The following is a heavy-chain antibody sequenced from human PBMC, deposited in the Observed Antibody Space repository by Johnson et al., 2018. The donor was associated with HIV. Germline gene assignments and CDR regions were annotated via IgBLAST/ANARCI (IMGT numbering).Heavy chain of an antibody. CDR3: ARDLRDIVVPDAFDI. D-gene: IGHD5-12*01. J-gene: IGHJ3*02. CDR2: ISWNSGSI. Sequence: VQLVESGGGLVQPGRSLRLSCAASGFTFDDYAMHWVRQAPGKGLEWVSGISWNSGSIGYADSVKGRFTISRDNAKNSLYLQMNSLRAEDTAVYYCARDLRDIVVPDAFDIWGQGTMVTVSS. CDR1: GFTFDDYA. V-gene: IGHV3-9*01.